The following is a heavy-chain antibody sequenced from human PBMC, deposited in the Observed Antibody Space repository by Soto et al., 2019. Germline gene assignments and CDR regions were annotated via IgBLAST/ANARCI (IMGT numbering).Heavy chain of an antibody. Sequence: PSETLSLTCTFSGGSISSYYWSCIRHPPGKGLEWIGYIYYSGSTNYNPSLKSRVTISVDTSKNQFSLKLSSVTAADTAVYYCSRVIEVAGQGWFEPWGQGTLVTVS. CDR1: GGSISSYY. V-gene: IGHV4-59*01. CDR3: SRVIEVAGQGWFEP. J-gene: IGHJ5*02. CDR2: IYYSGST. D-gene: IGHD6-19*01.